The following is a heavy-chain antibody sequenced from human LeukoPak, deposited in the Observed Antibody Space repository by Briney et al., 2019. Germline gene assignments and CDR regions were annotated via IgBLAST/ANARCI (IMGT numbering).Heavy chain of an antibody. D-gene: IGHD5-12*01. CDR3: AREATTSPVWFDP. CDR2: IFYSGST. J-gene: IGHJ5*02. CDR1: GGSIDSYY. V-gene: IGHV4-59*01. Sequence: SETLSLTCTVSGGSIDSYYWSWIRQPPGKGLEWIGYIFYSGSTNYNPSLKSRVTISVDTSKNQFSLNLSSVTAADTAVYYCAREATTSPVWFDPWGQGTLVTVSS.